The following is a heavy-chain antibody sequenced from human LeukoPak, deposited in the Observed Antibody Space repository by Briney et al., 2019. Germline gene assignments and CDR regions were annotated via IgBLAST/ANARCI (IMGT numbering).Heavy chain of an antibody. V-gene: IGHV3-21*01. CDR3: ARDMGDAVVVPAAIPADAFDI. J-gene: IGHJ3*02. CDR1: GFSFSDFS. D-gene: IGHD2-2*02. CDR2: ISTRSTYI. Sequence: PGGSLRLSCAASGFSFSDFSMNWVRQAPGKGLEWISSISTRSTYIYYADSVKGRFTISRDNAKNSLYLQMNSLRAEDTAVYYCARDMGDAVVVPAAIPADAFDIWGQGTMVTVSS.